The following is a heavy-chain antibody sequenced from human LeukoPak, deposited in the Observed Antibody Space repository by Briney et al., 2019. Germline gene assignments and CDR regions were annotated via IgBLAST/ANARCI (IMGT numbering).Heavy chain of an antibody. D-gene: IGHD1-14*01. CDR1: GFTFTSYD. CDR2: IDTTTSDI. Sequence: PGGSLRLSCAASGFTFTSYDMNWVRQAPGKGLEWLSYIDTTTSDIHYADSVKGRFTISRDNAENSVFLQMNNLRDEDTAVYYCARNTGGTAYYDNWGQGTLVTVSS. CDR3: ARNTGGTAYYDN. V-gene: IGHV3-48*02. J-gene: IGHJ4*02.